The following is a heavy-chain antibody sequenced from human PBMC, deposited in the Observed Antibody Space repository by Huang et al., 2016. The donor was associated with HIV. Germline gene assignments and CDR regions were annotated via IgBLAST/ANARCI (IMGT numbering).Heavy chain of an antibody. CDR3: AGSDTDDQYYYYYGMDV. J-gene: IGHJ6*02. Sequence: QVQVVQSGAEVKKPGSSVKVSCKASGGTFSRYAISWVRQAPGQGLEWMGGIITIFGTTTYAQKFQGRVTITADESTSTVYMELSSLRPEDTAVYYCAGSDTDDQYYYYYGMDVWGQGTTVTVSS. CDR2: IITIFGTT. D-gene: IGHD1-26*01. CDR1: GGTFSRYA. V-gene: IGHV1-69*01.